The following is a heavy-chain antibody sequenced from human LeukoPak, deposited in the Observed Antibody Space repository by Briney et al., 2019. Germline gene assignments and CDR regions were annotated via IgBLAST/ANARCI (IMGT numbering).Heavy chain of an antibody. D-gene: IGHD3-9*01. CDR2: IKQDGSGK. Sequence: GGSLRLSCAASGFTFSSYWMSWVRQAPGKGLEWVANIKQDGSGKYYVDSVKGRFTISRDNAKNSLYLQMNSLRAEDTAVYYCARDLALYYDILTGYSLFDYWGQGTLVTVSS. CDR3: ARDLALYYDILTGYSLFDY. V-gene: IGHV3-7*03. CDR1: GFTFSSYW. J-gene: IGHJ4*02.